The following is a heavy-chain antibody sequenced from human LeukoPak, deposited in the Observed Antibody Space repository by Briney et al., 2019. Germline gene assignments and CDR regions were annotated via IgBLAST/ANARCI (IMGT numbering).Heavy chain of an antibody. D-gene: IGHD6-6*01. CDR2: ITSSGGGT. V-gene: IGHV3-23*01. Sequence: PGGSLRLSCAASGFTFRTYWMSWVRQAPGKGLEWVSAITSSGGGTYYADSVKGRFTISRDNSKSTLYLQMNSLGVDDTALYYCATRIEQQLVPGGQGTLVTVSS. J-gene: IGHJ4*02. CDR3: ATRIEQQLVP. CDR1: GFTFRTYW.